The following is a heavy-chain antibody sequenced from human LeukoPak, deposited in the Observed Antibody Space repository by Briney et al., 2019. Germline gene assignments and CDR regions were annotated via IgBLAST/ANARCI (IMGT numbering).Heavy chain of an antibody. CDR3: TRGSHDFWSGYYH. CDR1: GFTFSNYA. CDR2: ISYDGSNK. Sequence: PGRSLRLSCAASGFTFSNYAMHWVRQAPGKGLEWVAVISYDGSNKYHADSVNGRFTISRDNSKNTLYLQMNSLRAEDTAVCYCTRGSHDFWSGYYHWGQGTLVTVSS. V-gene: IGHV3-30-3*01. J-gene: IGHJ5*02. D-gene: IGHD3-3*01.